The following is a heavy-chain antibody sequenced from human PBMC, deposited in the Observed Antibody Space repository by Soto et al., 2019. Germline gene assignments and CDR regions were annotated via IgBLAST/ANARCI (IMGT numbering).Heavy chain of an antibody. Sequence: ASVKVSCKASGYTFTSYAMHWVHQAPGQRLEWMGWINAGNGNTKYSQKFQGRVTITRDTSASTAYMELSSLRSEDTAVYYCAGVQSSSSWNWFDPWGQGTLVTVSS. D-gene: IGHD6-13*01. CDR1: GYTFTSYA. V-gene: IGHV1-3*01. CDR3: AGVQSSSSWNWFDP. J-gene: IGHJ5*02. CDR2: INAGNGNT.